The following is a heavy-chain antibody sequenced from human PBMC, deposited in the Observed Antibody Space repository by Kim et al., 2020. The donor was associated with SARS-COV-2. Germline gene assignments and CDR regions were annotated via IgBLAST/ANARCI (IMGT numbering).Heavy chain of an antibody. D-gene: IGHD6-19*01. CDR1: GDSISSSNYF. Sequence: SETLSITCSVSGDSISSSNYFWGWIRQPPGQGLEWIGSIYYTGSTYYNPSLKSRVTISVDTSKKQFSLRLTSVTAADTAVYYCAREISGLFPRFDYWGQG. J-gene: IGHJ4*02. CDR2: IYYTGST. V-gene: IGHV4-39*07. CDR3: AREISGLFPRFDY.